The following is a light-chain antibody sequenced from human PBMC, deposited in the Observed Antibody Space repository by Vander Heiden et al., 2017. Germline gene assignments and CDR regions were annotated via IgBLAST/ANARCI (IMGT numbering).Light chain of an antibody. CDR3: QQYNNWPRT. CDR2: GAS. CDR1: QTVGTN. J-gene: IGKJ1*01. V-gene: IGKV3-15*01. Sequence: EIVMTQSPATLSVPQGERATLSCRASQTVGTNLAWYQQEPGQAPRLLIYGASTRATGIPARFSGSGSGTEFTLTISSLQSEDFAVYYCQQYNNWPRTFGQGTKVEIK.